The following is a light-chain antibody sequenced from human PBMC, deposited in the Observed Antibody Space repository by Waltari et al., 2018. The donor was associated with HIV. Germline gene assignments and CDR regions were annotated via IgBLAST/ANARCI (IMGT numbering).Light chain of an antibody. V-gene: IGLV3-25*03. J-gene: IGLJ3*02. CDR1: ALPKHH. Sequence: SSALTPPPSVSASPGQTATITCSGDALPKHHAFWYQQRPGQAPLLLIYKDTERPSGIPERFSGSTAGDTVTLTISGVQAEDEADYYCQSADSGGFHWVFGGGTKLTVL. CDR2: KDT. CDR3: QSADSGGFHWV.